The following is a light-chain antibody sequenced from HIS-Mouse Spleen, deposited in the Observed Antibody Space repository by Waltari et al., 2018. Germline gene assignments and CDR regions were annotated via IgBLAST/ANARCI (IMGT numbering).Light chain of an antibody. CDR1: SSDVVGYNY. Sequence: QSAPTQPASVSGSPGQSITISCTGTSSDVVGYNYVSWYQQHPGKAPKLMIYDVSNRPSGVSNRFSGSKSGNTASLTISGLQAEDEADYYCSSYTSSSTVFGGGTKLTVL. J-gene: IGLJ2*01. V-gene: IGLV2-14*03. CDR2: DVS. CDR3: SSYTSSSTV.